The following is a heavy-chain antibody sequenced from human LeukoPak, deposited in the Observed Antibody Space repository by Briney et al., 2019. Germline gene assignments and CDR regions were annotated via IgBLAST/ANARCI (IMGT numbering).Heavy chain of an antibody. CDR1: GGTFSSYA. CDR3: ARDSVLYSSSRLRLTSLPMNHAFDI. CDR2: IIPIFGTA. V-gene: IGHV1-69*01. J-gene: IGHJ3*02. D-gene: IGHD3-3*01. Sequence: SVKVSCKASGGTFSSYAINWVRQAPGQGLEWMGGIIPIFGTANYAQKFQGRVTITADESTSTAYMELSSLRSEDTAVYYCARDSVLYSSSRLRLTSLPMNHAFDIWGQGTMVTASS.